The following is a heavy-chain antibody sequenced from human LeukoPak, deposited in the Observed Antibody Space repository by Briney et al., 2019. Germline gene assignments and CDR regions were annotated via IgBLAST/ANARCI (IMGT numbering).Heavy chain of an antibody. CDR2: ISNSENST. CDR1: GFTFSSYA. V-gene: IGHV3-23*01. CDR3: AKGLGVVIDFLVFDN. Sequence: TGGSLRLSCAASGFTFSSYAMSWVRQAPGKGLEGLTTISNSENSTYYADSVKGRFTFSRDNSKNTLYLQMNSLRAEDTAIYYCAKGLGVVIDFLVFDNWGQGTLVTVSS. J-gene: IGHJ4*02. D-gene: IGHD3-3*01.